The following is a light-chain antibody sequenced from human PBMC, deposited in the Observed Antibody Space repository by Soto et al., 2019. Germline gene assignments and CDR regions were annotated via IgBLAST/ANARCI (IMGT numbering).Light chain of an antibody. CDR2: DAS. Sequence: IVLTQSPVPPSLFPVESATPSRPASQSLNYNYLAWYQQKPRQAHRLVIYDASTRATGIPDRFSGSGSGTDFTLTISRLEPGDSAVYYCQEYAFSPTITFGPGTRLEIK. J-gene: IGKJ5*01. V-gene: IGKV3-20*01. CDR1: QSLNYNY. CDR3: QEYAFSPTIT.